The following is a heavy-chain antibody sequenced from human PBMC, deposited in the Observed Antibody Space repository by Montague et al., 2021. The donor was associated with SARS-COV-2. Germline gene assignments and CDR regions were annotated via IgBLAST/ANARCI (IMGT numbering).Heavy chain of an antibody. V-gene: IGHV4-4*09. CDR2: MYETGNM. Sequence: SETRSLTCTVSSGSLSNYYWSWIRQSPDKGPEWIGYMYETGNMIYNPSLRSRVSISADTSKSQFSLRLTSVTAADSARYYCARNMAYWGQGVLVTV. CDR1: SGSLSNYY. CDR3: ARNMAY. D-gene: IGHD2/OR15-2a*01. J-gene: IGHJ4*02.